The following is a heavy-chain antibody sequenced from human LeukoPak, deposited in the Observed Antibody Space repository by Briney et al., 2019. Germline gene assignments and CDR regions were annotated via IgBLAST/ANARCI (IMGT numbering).Heavy chain of an antibody. CDR2: IYHSGST. V-gene: IGHV4-4*02. CDR1: GGSISSSNW. D-gene: IGHD6-19*01. J-gene: IGHJ4*02. Sequence: PSETLSLTCAVSGGSISSSNWWSWVRQPPGKGLEWIGEIYHSGSTNYNPSLKSRVTISVDKSKHQFSLKLSSVTAADTAVYYCARRMPWQWLVRGYSFDSWGQGTLVTVSS. CDR3: ARRMPWQWLVRGYSFDS.